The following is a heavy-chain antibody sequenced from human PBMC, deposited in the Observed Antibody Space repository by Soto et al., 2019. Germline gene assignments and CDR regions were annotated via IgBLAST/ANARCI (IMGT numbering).Heavy chain of an antibody. CDR1: GFTFSSYS. CDR3: ERGGYFDWLYPTTLYYGMDV. V-gene: IGHV3-30-3*01. J-gene: IGHJ6*02. CDR2: ISYDGSNK. Sequence: PGGSLRLSCAACGFTFSSYSMHWVRQAPGKGLEWVAVISYDGSNKYYADSVKGRFTISRDNSKNTLYLQMNSLRAEDTAVYYCERGGYFDWLYPTTLYYGMDVCGQRTTVPVCS. D-gene: IGHD3-9*01.